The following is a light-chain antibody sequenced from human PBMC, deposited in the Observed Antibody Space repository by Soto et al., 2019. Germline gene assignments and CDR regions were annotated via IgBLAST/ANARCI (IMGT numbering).Light chain of an antibody. J-gene: IGKJ3*01. CDR2: AAS. CDR3: QQYEDLPFT. V-gene: IGKV1-33*01. Sequence: DIQMTQSPSSLSASVGDRVTITCQASQNIRSYLNWYEQKPGQAPKLLIDAASNLGIGVPLRFSGSGSGTDFTVTIITLKPEESTTYYSQQYEDLPFTFDPGTKVDIK. CDR1: QNIRSY.